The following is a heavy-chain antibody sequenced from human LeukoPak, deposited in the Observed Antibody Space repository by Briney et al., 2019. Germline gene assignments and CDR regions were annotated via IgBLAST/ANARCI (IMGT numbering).Heavy chain of an antibody. D-gene: IGHD3-22*01. CDR1: GFTFSSYA. V-gene: IGHV3-23*01. Sequence: GSLRLSCAASGFTFSSYAMSWVRQAPGKGLEWVSAISGSGGSTYYADSVKGRLTISRDNSKNTLYLQMNSLRAEDTAVYYCAKLRGYYDSSGYYFDYWGQGTLVTVSS. J-gene: IGHJ4*02. CDR2: ISGSGGST. CDR3: AKLRGYYDSSGYYFDY.